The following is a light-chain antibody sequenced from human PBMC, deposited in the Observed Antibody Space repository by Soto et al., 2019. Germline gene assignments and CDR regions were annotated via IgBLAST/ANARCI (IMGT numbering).Light chain of an antibody. CDR3: SSYTSSSTYV. J-gene: IGLJ1*01. CDR2: EVN. V-gene: IGLV2-14*01. Sequence: QSALTQPASVSGSPGQSITISCTGTRSDVGGYKYVSWYQQHPGKAPKLMIYEVNNRPSGVSNRFSGSKSGNTASLTISGLQAEDEADYYCSSYTSSSTYVFGTGTKVTVL. CDR1: RSDVGGYKY.